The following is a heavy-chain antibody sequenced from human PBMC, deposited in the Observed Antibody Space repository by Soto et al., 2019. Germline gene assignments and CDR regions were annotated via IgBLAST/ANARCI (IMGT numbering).Heavy chain of an antibody. J-gene: IGHJ6*02. CDR1: GDSVSSNSAA. D-gene: IGHD2-2*01. CDR3: ARLGYCSSTSCSGGVMDV. V-gene: IGHV6-1*01. CDR2: TYYRSKWYN. Sequence: SQTLSLTCAISGDSVSSNSAAWNWIRQSPSRGLEWLGRTYYRSKWYNDYAVSVKSRITINPDTSKNQFSLQLNTVTPEDTAVYYCARLGYCSSTSCSGGVMDVRGQVTRVTVSS.